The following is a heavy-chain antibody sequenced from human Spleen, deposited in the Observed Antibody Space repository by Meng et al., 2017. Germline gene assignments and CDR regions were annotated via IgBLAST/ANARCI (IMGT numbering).Heavy chain of an antibody. J-gene: IGHJ4*02. CDR1: GFTFSSYG. CDR2: IWYDGSNK. D-gene: IGHD2/OR15-2a*01. V-gene: IGHV3-33*03. CDR3: ARGTTEQPSSY. Sequence: GESLKISCAASGFTFSSYGMHWVRQAPGKGLEWVAVIWYDGSNKYYADSVKSRFSISRDTSKNNMFLQMNALRAEDTAVYFCARGTTEQPSSYWGQGTLVTVSS.